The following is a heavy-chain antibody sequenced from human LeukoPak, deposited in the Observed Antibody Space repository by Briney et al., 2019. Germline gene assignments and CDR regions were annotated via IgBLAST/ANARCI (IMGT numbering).Heavy chain of an antibody. CDR2: IYYSGSI. V-gene: IGHV4-39*07. CDR1: GGSISSSIYY. J-gene: IGHJ4*02. D-gene: IGHD3-3*01. CDR3: ARDVYDFWSGYYLAYFDY. Sequence: SETLSLTCTVSGGSISSSIYYWGWIRQPPGKGLEWIGSIYYSGSIYYNPSLKSRVTISVDTSKNQFSLKLSSVTAADTAVYYCARDVYDFWSGYYLAYFDYWGQGTLVTVSS.